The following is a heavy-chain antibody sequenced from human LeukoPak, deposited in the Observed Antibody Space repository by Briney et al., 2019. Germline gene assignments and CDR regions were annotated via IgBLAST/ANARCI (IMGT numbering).Heavy chain of an antibody. D-gene: IGHD2-2*01. CDR1: GFTFSSYA. CDR2: ISYDGSNK. V-gene: IGHV3-30-3*01. Sequence: GRSLRLSCAASGFTFSSYAMPWVRQAPGKGLEWVAVISYDGSNKYYADSVKGRFTISRDNSKNTLYLQMNSLRAEDTAVYYCAREYCSSTSCYGMDVWGQGTTVTVS. J-gene: IGHJ6*02. CDR3: AREYCSSTSCYGMDV.